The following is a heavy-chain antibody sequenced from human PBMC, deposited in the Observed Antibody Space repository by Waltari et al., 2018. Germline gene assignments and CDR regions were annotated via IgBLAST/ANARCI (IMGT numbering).Heavy chain of an antibody. D-gene: IGHD4-17*01. CDR3: ANYDYGDYPRDY. CDR2: IYHSGST. V-gene: IGHV4-38-2*01. Sequence: QVQLQESGPGLVKPSETLSLTCAVSGYSISSGYYWGWIRQPPGKGLEWIGSIYHSGSTYYNPSLKSRVTIAVDTSKNQFSLKLSSVTAADTAVYYCANYDYGDYPRDYWGQGTLVTVSS. CDR1: GYSISSGYY. J-gene: IGHJ4*02.